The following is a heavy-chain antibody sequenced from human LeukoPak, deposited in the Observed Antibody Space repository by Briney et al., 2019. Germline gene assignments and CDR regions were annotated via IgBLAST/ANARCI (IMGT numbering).Heavy chain of an antibody. CDR3: ARTISDWYFDL. D-gene: IGHD5-12*01. J-gene: IGHJ2*01. Sequence: ASVKVSCKASGYTFTSYYMHWVLQAPGQGLEWMGIINPSGGSTSYAQKFQGRVTMTRDTSTSTVYMELSSLRSEDTAVYYCARTISDWYFDLWGRGTLVTVSS. CDR2: INPSGGST. CDR1: GYTFTSYY. V-gene: IGHV1-46*01.